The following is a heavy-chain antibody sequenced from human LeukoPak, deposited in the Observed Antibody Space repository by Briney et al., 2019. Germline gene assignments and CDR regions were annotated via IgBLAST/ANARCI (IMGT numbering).Heavy chain of an antibody. Sequence: SQTLSLTCAISGDSVSSNSAAWNWIRQSPSRGLEWLGRTYYRSKWYNDYAVSVKSRITINPDTSKNQFSLQLNSVTPEDTAVYYCARSRIPLWFGELSPPYNWFDPWGQGTLVTVSS. CDR3: ARSRIPLWFGELSPPYNWFDP. CDR2: TYYRSKWYN. J-gene: IGHJ5*02. V-gene: IGHV6-1*01. CDR1: GDSVSSNSAA. D-gene: IGHD3-10*01.